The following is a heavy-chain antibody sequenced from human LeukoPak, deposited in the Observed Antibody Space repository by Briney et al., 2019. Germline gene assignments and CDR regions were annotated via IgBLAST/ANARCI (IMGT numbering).Heavy chain of an antibody. V-gene: IGHV3-21*01. CDR2: ISSSSSYI. CDR3: ARDILVDCGGDCYWYYYYGMDV. J-gene: IGHJ6*02. D-gene: IGHD2-21*02. CDR1: GFTFSSYS. Sequence: PGGSLRLSCAASGFTFSSYSMNLVRQAPGKGLEWVSSISSSSSYIYYADSVKGRFTISRDNAKNSLYLQMNSLRAEDTAVYYCARDILVDCGGDCYWYYYYGMDVWGQGTTVTVSS.